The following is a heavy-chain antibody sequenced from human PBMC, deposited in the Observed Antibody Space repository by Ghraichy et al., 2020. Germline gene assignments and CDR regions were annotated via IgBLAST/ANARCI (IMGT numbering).Heavy chain of an antibody. J-gene: IGHJ4*02. CDR3: AKKAYSSDWYGGDFDY. CDR1: GFTFSSYG. CDR2: IRYDGSNK. Sequence: GGSLRLSCAASGFTFSSYGMHWVRQAPGKGLEWVAFIRYDGSNKYYADSVKGRFTISRDNSKNTLYLHINSLRAEDTAVYYCAKKAYSSDWYGGDFDYWGQGTLVTVSS. V-gene: IGHV3-30*02. D-gene: IGHD6-19*01.